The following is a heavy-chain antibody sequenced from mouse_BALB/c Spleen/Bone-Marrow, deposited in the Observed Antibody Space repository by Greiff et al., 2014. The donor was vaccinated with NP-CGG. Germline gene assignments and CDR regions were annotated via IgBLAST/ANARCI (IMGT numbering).Heavy chain of an antibody. Sequence: EVQLQQSGPELVKPGASMKISCKASGYSFTDYTMNWVKQSHGKNLEWIGLINPYNGGTTYSQKFKGKATLTVDKSYSTAYMEFLCLTSDDSAVYYCARKYFYAMDYWGQGTSVTVSS. CDR2: INPYNGGT. CDR1: GYSFTDYT. J-gene: IGHJ4*01. CDR3: ARKYFYAMDY. V-gene: IGHV1-18*01.